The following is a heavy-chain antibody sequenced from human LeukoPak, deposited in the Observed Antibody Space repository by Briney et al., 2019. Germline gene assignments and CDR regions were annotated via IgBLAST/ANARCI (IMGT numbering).Heavy chain of an antibody. Sequence: GGSLRLSCAASVFTFSTYGFHWVRQAPGKGLEWVAFIPSDGSDNYYANSVKGRFTISRDNSKNTLYLQMNSLRSEDTAVYYCAKGLDDYDDFRLGYWGQGTLVTVSS. V-gene: IGHV3-30*02. CDR2: IPSDGSDN. J-gene: IGHJ4*02. D-gene: IGHD4-17*01. CDR3: AKGLDDYDDFRLGY. CDR1: VFTFSTYG.